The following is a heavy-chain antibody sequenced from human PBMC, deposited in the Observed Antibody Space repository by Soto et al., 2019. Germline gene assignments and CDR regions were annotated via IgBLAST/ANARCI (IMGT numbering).Heavy chain of an antibody. Sequence: ASVKVSCKASGYTFTSYGISWVRQAPGQGLEWMGWISAYNGNTNYAQKLQGRVTMTTDTSTSTAYMELRSLRSDDTAVYYCARLTVAGYSSSWYSYYYGMDVWGQGTTVTVSS. CDR1: GYTFTSYG. CDR2: ISAYNGNT. J-gene: IGHJ6*02. V-gene: IGHV1-18*01. D-gene: IGHD6-13*01. CDR3: ARLTVAGYSSSWYSYYYGMDV.